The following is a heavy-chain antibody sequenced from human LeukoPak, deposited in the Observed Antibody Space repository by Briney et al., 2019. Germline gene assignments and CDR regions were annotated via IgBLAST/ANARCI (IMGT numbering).Heavy chain of an antibody. CDR1: GVTFSSYW. CDR2: INSDGSST. J-gene: IGHJ4*02. Sequence: GGSLRLSCAASGVTFSSYWMHWVREAPGKGRVWVLRINSDGSSTSYADSVKGRFTISRDNAKNTLYLQMNSLRAEDTAVYYCARENADFDYWGQGTLVTVSS. CDR3: ARENADFDY. V-gene: IGHV3-74*01.